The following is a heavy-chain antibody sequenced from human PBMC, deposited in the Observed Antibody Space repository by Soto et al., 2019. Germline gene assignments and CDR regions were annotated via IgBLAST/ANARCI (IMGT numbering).Heavy chain of an antibody. J-gene: IGHJ5*02. CDR2: IIPIFGTA. V-gene: IGHV1-69*06. Sequence: SLKGSCKTSGGAFSIDAISWGRKARGQGLEWMGGIIPIFGTANYAQRFQGRVTITADKSTSTAYMELSSLRSEDTAVYYCARXLGYDSSGYYEGPWFDPWGQGTLVTVSS. CDR1: GGAFSIDA. CDR3: ARXLGYDSSGYYEGPWFDP. D-gene: IGHD3-22*01.